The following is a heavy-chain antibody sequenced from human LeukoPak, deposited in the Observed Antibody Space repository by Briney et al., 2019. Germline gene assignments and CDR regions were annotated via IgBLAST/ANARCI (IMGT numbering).Heavy chain of an antibody. D-gene: IGHD1-14*01. J-gene: IGHJ4*02. CDR1: GFPFSSYG. CDR2: ISYDGSNK. CDR3: AKDPQTTWRYFDY. Sequence: PGGSLRLSCAASGFPFSSYGMHWVRQAPGKGLEWVAVISYDGSNKYYADSVKGRFTISRDNSKNTLYLQMNSLRAEDTAVYYCAKDPQTTWRYFDYWGQGTLVTVSS. V-gene: IGHV3-30*18.